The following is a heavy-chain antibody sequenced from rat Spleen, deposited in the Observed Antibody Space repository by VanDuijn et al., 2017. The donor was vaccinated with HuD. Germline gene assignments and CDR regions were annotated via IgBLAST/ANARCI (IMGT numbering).Heavy chain of an antibody. Sequence: EVQLVESGGGVVQPGRSLKLSCATSGFTFSDYYMAWVRQAPTKGLEWVATISYDGSSTYYRDSVKGRFTVSRDNEQNTLYLQMDRRQSEDTATYYCARHGRGERTYYYVLDAWGQGASVTVSS. D-gene: IGHD4-3*01. V-gene: IGHV5-7*01. J-gene: IGHJ4*01. CDR2: ISYDGSST. CDR3: ARHGRGERTYYYVLDA. CDR1: GFTFSDYY.